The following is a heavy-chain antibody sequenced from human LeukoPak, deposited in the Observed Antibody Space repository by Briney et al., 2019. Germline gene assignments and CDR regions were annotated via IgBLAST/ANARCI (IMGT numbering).Heavy chain of an antibody. D-gene: IGHD3-16*01. CDR2: MSTSSTYI. Sequence: PGGSLRLSCAASGFTFSRYDMSWVRQAPGKGLEWVSSMSTSSTYIYYADSIKGRFTISRDDARSLLYLQMDSLRAEDTAVYYCVRDFAFGFCNTTTCRYPFDSWGQGTLVTVSS. CDR3: VRDFAFGFCNTTTCRYPFDS. V-gene: IGHV3-21*06. CDR1: GFTFSRYD. J-gene: IGHJ4*02.